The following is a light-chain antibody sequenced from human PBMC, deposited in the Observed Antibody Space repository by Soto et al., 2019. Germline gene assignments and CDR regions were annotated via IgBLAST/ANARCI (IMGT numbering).Light chain of an antibody. J-gene: IGLJ1*01. CDR3: CSYAGSPRYV. Sequence: QSALTQPRSVSGSPGQSVTISCTGTSSDVGTYNYVSWYQQQPGKAPKVMIYDVSERPSGVPDRFSGSKSGNTASLTISGLQAEDDADYYCCSYAGSPRYVFGPGTKLTVL. V-gene: IGLV2-11*01. CDR2: DVS. CDR1: SSDVGTYNY.